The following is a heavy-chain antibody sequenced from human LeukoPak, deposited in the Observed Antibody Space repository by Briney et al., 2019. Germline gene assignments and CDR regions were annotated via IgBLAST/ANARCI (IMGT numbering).Heavy chain of an antibody. CDR3: ARGGSGSYLLDY. V-gene: IGHV3-21*01. D-gene: IGHD3-10*01. CDR1: GMTFSNYW. J-gene: IGHJ4*02. Sequence: PGGSLRLSCAASGMTFSNYWMNWVRQAPGKGLEWVSSISSSSSYIYYADSVKGRFTISRDNAKNSLYLQMNSLRAEDTAVYYCARGGSGSYLLDYWGQGTLVTVSS. CDR2: ISSSSSYI.